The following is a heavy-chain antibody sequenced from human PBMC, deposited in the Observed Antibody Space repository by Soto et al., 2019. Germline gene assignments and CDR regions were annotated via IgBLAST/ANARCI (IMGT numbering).Heavy chain of an antibody. D-gene: IGHD3-22*01. CDR1: GFTFSSHW. Sequence: EVQLVESGGGLVQPGGSLRLSCAASGFTFSSHWMHWVRQAPGKGLVWVSRIKSDGSGTSYADSVKGRLTISRDNAKNTLYLQMNSLRAEDTAVYYCARGDGDYYDGNGYLGRHWGQGTLVTVSP. V-gene: IGHV3-74*01. CDR2: IKSDGSGT. CDR3: ARGDGDYYDGNGYLGRH. J-gene: IGHJ4*02.